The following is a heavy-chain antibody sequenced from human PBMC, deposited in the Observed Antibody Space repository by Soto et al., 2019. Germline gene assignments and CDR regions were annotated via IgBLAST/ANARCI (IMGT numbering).Heavy chain of an antibody. Sequence: PGGSLRLSCAASGFTFSSYAMSWVRQAPGKGLEWVSAISGSGGSTYYADSVKGRFTISRDNSKNTLYLQMNSLRAEDTAVYYCAKDPPPGWFGADAFDIWGQGTMVTVSS. J-gene: IGHJ3*02. CDR2: ISGSGGST. V-gene: IGHV3-23*01. CDR3: AKDPPPGWFGADAFDI. D-gene: IGHD3-10*01. CDR1: GFTFSSYA.